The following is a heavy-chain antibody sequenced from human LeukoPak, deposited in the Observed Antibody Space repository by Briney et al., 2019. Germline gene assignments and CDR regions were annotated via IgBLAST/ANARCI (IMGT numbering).Heavy chain of an antibody. Sequence: GGSLRLSCAASGFTFSSYWMSWVRQAPGKGLEWVANIKQDGSEKYYVDSVKGRFTISRDNSKKTLYLQMTSLRAEDTAVYYCAKDLNSTYNYDSSGYEDAFDIWGQGTMVTVSS. CDR3: AKDLNSTYNYDSSGYEDAFDI. CDR1: GFTFSSYW. J-gene: IGHJ3*02. D-gene: IGHD3-22*01. CDR2: IKQDGSEK. V-gene: IGHV3-7*03.